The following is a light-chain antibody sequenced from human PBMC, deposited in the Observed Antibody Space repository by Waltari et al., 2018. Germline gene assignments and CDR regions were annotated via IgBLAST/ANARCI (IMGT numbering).Light chain of an antibody. CDR3: QSYDSSLSGWV. CDR1: SSNIGAGYD. V-gene: IGLV1-40*01. J-gene: IGLJ3*02. CDR2: GNS. Sequence: QSVLTQPPSVSGAPGQRVTISCTGSSSNIGAGYDVHWYQQLPGTAPKLPIYGNSNRPSGFPDRFSGSKSGTSASLAITGLQAEDEADYYCQSYDSSLSGWVFGGGTKLTVL.